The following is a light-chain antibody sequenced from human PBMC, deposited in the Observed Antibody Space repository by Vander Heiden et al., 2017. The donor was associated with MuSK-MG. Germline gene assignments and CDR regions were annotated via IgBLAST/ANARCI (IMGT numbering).Light chain of an antibody. V-gene: IGKV3-11*01. CDR2: DAS. J-gene: IGKJ4*01. CDR1: QSVSSY. Sequence: EIVLTQSPATLSLSPGERATLSCRASQSVSSYLAWYQQKPGQAPRLLIYDASNRATGIQARFSGSGYGTDFTLTISSREPEDFAVYYCQQRSNGHPELTFGGGTKVEIK. CDR3: QQRSNGHPELT.